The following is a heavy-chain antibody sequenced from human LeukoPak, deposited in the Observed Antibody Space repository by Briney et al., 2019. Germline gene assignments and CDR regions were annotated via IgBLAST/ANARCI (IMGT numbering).Heavy chain of an antibody. Sequence: GESLKISCKGSGYSFTSYWIGWVRQMPGKGLEWMGIIYPGDSDTRYSPSLQGQVAILADKSISTAYLQWSSLKASDTAMYYCARPASHCSSTSCYADFDYWGQGTLVTVSS. J-gene: IGHJ4*02. D-gene: IGHD2-2*01. V-gene: IGHV5-51*01. CDR2: IYPGDSDT. CDR1: GYSFTSYW. CDR3: ARPASHCSSTSCYADFDY.